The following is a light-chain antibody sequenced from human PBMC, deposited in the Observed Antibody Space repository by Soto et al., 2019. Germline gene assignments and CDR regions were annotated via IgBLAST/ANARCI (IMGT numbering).Light chain of an antibody. CDR1: QDISNY. J-gene: IGKJ1*01. Sequence: QVTRSPSYLRAAVVERVSIACRASQDISNYVNWYQQKPGKPPKLLIYDASNLETRVPSSFSGRGSGTDFTPTISCLQSEDVAAYYCQQYYSYPRMFGQGTKVDIK. CDR3: QQYYSYPRM. CDR2: DAS. V-gene: IGKV1-33*01.